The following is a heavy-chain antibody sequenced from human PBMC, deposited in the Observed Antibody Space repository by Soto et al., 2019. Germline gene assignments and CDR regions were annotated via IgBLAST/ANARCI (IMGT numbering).Heavy chain of an antibody. V-gene: IGHV4-34*01. CDR2: INHSGST. CDR1: GGSFSGYY. CDR3: ASALYYDFWRPYYYYYGMDV. D-gene: IGHD3-3*01. J-gene: IGHJ6*02. Sequence: SETLSLTCAVYGGSFSGYYLSWIRQPPGKGLEWIGEINHSGSTNYNPSLKSRVTISVDTSKNQFSLKLSSVTAADTAVYYCASALYYDFWRPYYYYYGMDVWGQGTTVTVSS.